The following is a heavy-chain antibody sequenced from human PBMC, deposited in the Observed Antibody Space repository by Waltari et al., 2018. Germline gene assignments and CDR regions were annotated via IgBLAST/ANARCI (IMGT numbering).Heavy chain of an antibody. Sequence: QVQLVQSGAEVKKPWASVKVSCKASGYTFTSYAMHWVRQAPGQRLEWMGWINAGNGNTKYSQKFQGRVTITRDTSASTAYMELSSLRSEDTAVYYCARDSGIAVAGPLDYWGQGTLVTVSS. CDR2: INAGNGNT. V-gene: IGHV1-3*01. D-gene: IGHD6-19*01. CDR3: ARDSGIAVAGPLDY. CDR1: GYTFTSYA. J-gene: IGHJ4*02.